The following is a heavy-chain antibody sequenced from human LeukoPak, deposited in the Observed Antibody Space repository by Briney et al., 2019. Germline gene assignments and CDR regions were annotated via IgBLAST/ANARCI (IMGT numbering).Heavy chain of an antibody. D-gene: IGHD3-10*01. J-gene: IGHJ4*02. CDR1: GFTFSSYA. Sequence: PGGSLRLSCAASGFTFSSYAMHWVRQAPGKGLEWVAVISYDGSNKYYADSVKGRITISRDNSKNTLYLQMNSLRAEDTAVYYCARNMWFGESFFFDYWGQGTLVTVSS. CDR2: ISYDGSNK. CDR3: ARNMWFGESFFFDY. V-gene: IGHV3-30-3*01.